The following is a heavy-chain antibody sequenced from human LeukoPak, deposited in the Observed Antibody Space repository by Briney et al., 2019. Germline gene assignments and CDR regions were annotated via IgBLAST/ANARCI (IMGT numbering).Heavy chain of an antibody. V-gene: IGHV3-30*03. CDR1: GFTFSSYG. CDR3: AREEPRSPSGSYIRY. Sequence: PGGSLRLSCAASGFTFSSYGMHWVRQAPGKGLEWVAVISYDGSNKYYADSVKGRFTISRDNSKNTLYLQMNSLRAEDTAVYYCAREEPRSPSGSYIRYWGQGTLVTVSS. J-gene: IGHJ4*02. D-gene: IGHD1-26*01. CDR2: ISYDGSNK.